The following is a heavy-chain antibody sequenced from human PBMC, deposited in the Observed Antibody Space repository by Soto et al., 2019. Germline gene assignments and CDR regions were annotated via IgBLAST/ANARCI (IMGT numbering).Heavy chain of an antibody. D-gene: IGHD3-10*01. CDR2: IYWDDDK. CDR3: AHSHYGSGSYYISSSYCYYYYMDV. J-gene: IGHJ6*03. CDR1: GFSLSTSGVG. Sequence: SGPTLVNPTQTLTLTCTFSGFSLSTSGVGVGWIRQPPGKALEWLALIYWDDDKRYSPSLKSRLTITKDTSKNQVVLTMTNMDPVDTATYYCAHSHYGSGSYYISSSYCYYYYMDVWGKGTTVTVSS. V-gene: IGHV2-5*02.